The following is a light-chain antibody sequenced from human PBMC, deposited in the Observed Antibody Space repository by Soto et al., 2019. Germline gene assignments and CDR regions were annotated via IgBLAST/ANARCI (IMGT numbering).Light chain of an antibody. V-gene: IGKV3D-15*02. Sequence: KTQSRATLSVSPVARTPLSCRASQNIRNNLAWYQQKPGQAPRLLIYGASNRATGIPDRFSGSGSGTEFILTISGLEPEDYAVYYCQQYGNSPALTFGGGTKVDI. CDR2: GAS. CDR3: QQYGNSPALT. CDR1: QNIRNN. J-gene: IGKJ4*01.